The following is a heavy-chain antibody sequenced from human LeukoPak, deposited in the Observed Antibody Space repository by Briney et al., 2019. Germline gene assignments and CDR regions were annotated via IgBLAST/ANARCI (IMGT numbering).Heavy chain of an antibody. CDR1: GFTFNKFA. D-gene: IGHD3-22*01. V-gene: IGHV3-23*01. CDR3: ATLRHYDSSGYYYNYYYYGMDV. Sequence: GGSLRLSCAASGFTFNKFAMSWVRQAPGKGLEWVSGIIENGGETYYADSVRGRFTISRDNSKDTLYLQMNSLRAEDTAVYYCATLRHYDSSGYYYNYYYYGMDVWGQGTTVTVSS. J-gene: IGHJ6*02. CDR2: IIENGGET.